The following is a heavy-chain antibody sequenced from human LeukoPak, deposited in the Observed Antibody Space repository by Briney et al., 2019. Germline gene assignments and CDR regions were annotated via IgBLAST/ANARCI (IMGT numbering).Heavy chain of an antibody. CDR3: AKGGGYEAQYYYYYLDV. Sequence: GGSLRLSCAPSGFTFSSYWMSWVRQAPGKGLEWVAKIKQDGSEKYYVDSVKGRFTISRDNAKNSLYLQMNSLRAEDTAVYYCAKGGGYEAQYYYYYLDVWGKGTTVTISS. J-gene: IGHJ6*03. D-gene: IGHD5-12*01. V-gene: IGHV3-7*01. CDR2: IKQDGSEK. CDR1: GFTFSSYW.